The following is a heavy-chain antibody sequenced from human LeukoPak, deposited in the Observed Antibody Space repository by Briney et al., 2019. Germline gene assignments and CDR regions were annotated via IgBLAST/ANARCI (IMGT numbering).Heavy chain of an antibody. D-gene: IGHD6-19*01. Sequence: GGSLRLSCATSGFTFSTYGIHWVRQGPGKGLGWVAFVQYDGNNKYYADSVKGRFTISRDSSMNTVFLQMNSLRAEDTALYYCAKDRLAVSGDFDYWGQGTLVIVSS. J-gene: IGHJ4*02. CDR2: VQYDGNNK. CDR1: GFTFSTYG. CDR3: AKDRLAVSGDFDY. V-gene: IGHV3-30*02.